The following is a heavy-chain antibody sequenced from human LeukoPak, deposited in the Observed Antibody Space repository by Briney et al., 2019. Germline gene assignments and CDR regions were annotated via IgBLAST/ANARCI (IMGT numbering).Heavy chain of an antibody. Sequence: GGSLRLSCAASGFTFDDYAMHWVRQAPGKGLGWVSGISWNSGSIGYADSVKGRFTISRDNAKNSLYLQMNSLRAEDTAVYYCAKDQNVVVVAHDCWGQGTLVTVSS. J-gene: IGHJ4*02. CDR1: GFTFDDYA. CDR3: AKDQNVVVVAHDC. V-gene: IGHV3-9*01. CDR2: ISWNSGSI. D-gene: IGHD2-15*01.